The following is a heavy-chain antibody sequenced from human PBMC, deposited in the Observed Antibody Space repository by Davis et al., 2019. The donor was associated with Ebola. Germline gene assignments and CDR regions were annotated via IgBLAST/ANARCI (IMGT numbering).Heavy chain of an antibody. J-gene: IGHJ5*02. CDR3: ARAVLWSGYEWFDP. D-gene: IGHD3-3*01. CDR2: IRSKANSYAT. Sequence: GGSLRLSCAASGFTFSGSAMHWVRQASGKGLEWVGRIRSKANSYATAYAASVKGRFTISRDDSKNTAYLQMNSLKTEDTAVYYCARAVLWSGYEWFDPWGQGTLVTVSS. CDR1: GFTFSGSA. V-gene: IGHV3-73*01.